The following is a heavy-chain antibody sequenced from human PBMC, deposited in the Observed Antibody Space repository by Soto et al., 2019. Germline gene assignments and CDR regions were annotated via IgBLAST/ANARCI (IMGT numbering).Heavy chain of an antibody. D-gene: IGHD3-3*01. CDR2: IYYSGIT. CDR3: ARDRKYYDFWSVFDP. J-gene: IGHJ5*02. Sequence: SETLSLTCTVSGGSISSYYWSWIRQPPGKGLEWIVYIYYSGITNYNPSLKSRVTISVDTSKNQFSLKLSSVTAADTAVYYCARDRKYYDFWSVFDPWGQGTLVTVSS. V-gene: IGHV4-59*01. CDR1: GGSISSYY.